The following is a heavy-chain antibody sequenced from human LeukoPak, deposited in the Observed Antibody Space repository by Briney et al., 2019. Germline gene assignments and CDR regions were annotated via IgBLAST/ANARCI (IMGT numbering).Heavy chain of an antibody. V-gene: IGHV3-23*01. Sequence: PGGSLRLFCAASGFTLSSYAITWVRQDPGKGLEWVSSISDSGTGTYYADSVKGRFSISRDNSKNTVYLQMNSLRAEDTAVYYCARGMTIPDSWGQGTVLTVSS. J-gene: IGHJ4*02. CDR2: ISDSGTGT. D-gene: IGHD3-10*01. CDR1: GFTLSSYA. CDR3: ARGMTIPDS.